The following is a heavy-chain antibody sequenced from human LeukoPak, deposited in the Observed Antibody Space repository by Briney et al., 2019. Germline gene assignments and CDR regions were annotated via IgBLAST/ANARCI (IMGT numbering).Heavy chain of an antibody. D-gene: IGHD1-26*01. CDR1: GLTFDDYA. CDR2: ISWNSGSI. Sequence: GGSLRLSCAASGLTFDDYAMHWVRQAPGKGLEWVSGISWNSGSIGYADSVKGRFTISRDSARNSLYLQMNSLRTEDTALYYCARGVGPTGDWFDPWGQGTLVTVSS. CDR3: ARGVGPTGDWFDP. J-gene: IGHJ5*02. V-gene: IGHV3-9*01.